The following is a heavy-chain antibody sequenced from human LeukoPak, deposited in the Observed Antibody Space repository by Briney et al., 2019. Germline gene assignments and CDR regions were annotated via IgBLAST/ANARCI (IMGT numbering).Heavy chain of an antibody. CDR2: IYSGGST. CDR1: GFTFDDYG. J-gene: IGHJ4*02. D-gene: IGHD7-27*01. V-gene: IGHV3-23*01. Sequence: GGSLRLSCAASGFTFDDYGMSWVRQAPGKGLEWVSFIYSGGSTHYSDSVKGQFTISRDNSKNTLYLQMNSPRAEDTAAYYCAKDGNWARFENWGQGTLVTVSS. CDR3: AKDGNWARFEN.